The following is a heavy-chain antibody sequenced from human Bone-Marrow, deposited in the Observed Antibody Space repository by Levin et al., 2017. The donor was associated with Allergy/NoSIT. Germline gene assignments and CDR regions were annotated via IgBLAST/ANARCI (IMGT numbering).Heavy chain of an antibody. Sequence: PSETLSLTCVVYGGSFSNYYWSWIRQPPGKGLEWIGEINHKGNSNYKPSPKSRVTMSVDTPKHQFSLKMTSVSAADTAVYYCARVAGSSYGMDVWGQGTTVIVSS. CDR2: INHKGNS. CDR3: ARVAGSSYGMDV. CDR1: GGSFSNYY. D-gene: IGHD6-13*01. V-gene: IGHV4-34*01. J-gene: IGHJ6*02.